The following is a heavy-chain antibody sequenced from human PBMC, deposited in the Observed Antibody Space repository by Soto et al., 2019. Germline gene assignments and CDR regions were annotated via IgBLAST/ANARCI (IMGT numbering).Heavy chain of an antibody. CDR1: GGSISSYY. V-gene: IGHV4-59*01. J-gene: IGHJ6*02. Sequence: KQSQTLSLTCTVSGGSISSYYWSWIRQPPGKGLEWIGYIYYSGSTNYNPSLKSRVTISVDTSKNQFSLKLSSVTAADTAVYYCARSGYSSSPNYYYYYGMDVWGQGTTVTVSS. CDR3: ARSGYSSSPNYYYYYGMDV. D-gene: IGHD6-6*01. CDR2: IYYSGST.